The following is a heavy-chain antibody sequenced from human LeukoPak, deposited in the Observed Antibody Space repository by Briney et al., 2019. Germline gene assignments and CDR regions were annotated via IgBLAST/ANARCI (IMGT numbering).Heavy chain of an antibody. J-gene: IGHJ2*01. CDR1: GFTFSSYW. V-gene: IGHV3-74*01. D-gene: IGHD3-10*01. CDR3: ARDGLTMVRGVNWYFDL. CDR2: INSDGSST. Sequence: GGSLRLSCAASGFTFSSYWMHWVRQAPGKGLVWVSRINSDGSSTSYADSVKGRFTISRDTSKNTLYLQMSSLRTEDTSVYFCARDGLTMVRGVNWYFDLWGRGTLVTVSS.